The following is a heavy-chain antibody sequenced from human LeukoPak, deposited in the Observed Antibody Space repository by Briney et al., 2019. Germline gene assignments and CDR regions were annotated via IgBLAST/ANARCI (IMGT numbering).Heavy chain of an antibody. J-gene: IGHJ4*02. V-gene: IGHV3-66*01. CDR2: IYSGGST. CDR1: GFTVSSNY. D-gene: IGHD6-19*01. CDR3: ASGYSSGWLDY. Sequence: GGSLRLSCAASGFTVSSNYMSWVRQAPGKGLEWVSVIYSGGSTYYADSVKGRFTISRDSSKNTLYLQMNGLRAEDTAVYYCASGYSSGWLDYWGQGTLVTVSS.